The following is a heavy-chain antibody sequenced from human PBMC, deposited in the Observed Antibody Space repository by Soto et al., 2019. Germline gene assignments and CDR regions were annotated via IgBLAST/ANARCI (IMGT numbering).Heavy chain of an antibody. CDR3: ATLPNVDGGVGGRYFDL. CDR2: IRNKVNSYAT. J-gene: IGHJ2*01. Sequence: PGGSLRLSCAASGFTFSVSAVHWVRQASGKGLGGSGRIRNKVNSYATVYPAAVRGRFRLARDDSKNTVYLQMNSLRTDDTAVYYCATLPNVDGGVGGRYFDLWGRGTLDTVSA. V-gene: IGHV3-73*01. CDR1: GFTFSVSA. D-gene: IGHD4-17*01.